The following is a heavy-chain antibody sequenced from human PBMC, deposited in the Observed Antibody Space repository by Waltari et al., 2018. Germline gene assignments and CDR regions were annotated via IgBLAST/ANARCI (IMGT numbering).Heavy chain of an antibody. Sequence: EVQLVESGGGLIQPGGSLRLSCAASGFTVSSNYMSWVRQAPGKGLGWVSVIDSGGRTYYADSVKGRFTISRDNSKNTLDLQMNSLRAEDTAVYYCAREEQQPINYYGMDVWGQGTTVTVSS. CDR2: IDSGGRT. CDR3: AREEQQPINYYGMDV. V-gene: IGHV3-53*01. CDR1: GFTVSSNY. D-gene: IGHD6-13*01. J-gene: IGHJ6*02.